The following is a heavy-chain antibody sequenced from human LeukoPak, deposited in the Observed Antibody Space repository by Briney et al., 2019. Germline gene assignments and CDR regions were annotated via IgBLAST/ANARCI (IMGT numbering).Heavy chain of an antibody. D-gene: IGHD6-19*01. CDR2: ISYDGSNK. CDR3: AREYIAVAGIFDY. J-gene: IGHJ4*02. CDR1: GGTFSSYA. Sequence: PRASVKVSCKASGGTFSSYAISWVRQAPGQGLEWMAVISYDGSNKYYADSVKGRFTISRDNSKNTLYLQMNNLRAEDTAVYYCAREYIAVAGIFDYWGQGTLVTVSS. V-gene: IGHV3-30*16.